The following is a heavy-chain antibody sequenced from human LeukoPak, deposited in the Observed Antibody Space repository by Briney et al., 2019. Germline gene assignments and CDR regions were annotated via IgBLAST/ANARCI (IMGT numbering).Heavy chain of an antibody. J-gene: IGHJ4*02. CDR2: VLYNGNT. D-gene: IGHD3-22*01. V-gene: IGHV4-39*01. CDR3: AKHGEDSSGYYADFFDH. Sequence: PSETLSLTCTVSGGSINTKTHYWACIRQTPGKGLEWIGRVLYNGNTYYNPSLKSRVTISVDTSKNQFSLRLTSVTAADTAVYYCAKHGEDSSGYYADFFDHCGQGTLVTVSS. CDR1: GGSINTKTHY.